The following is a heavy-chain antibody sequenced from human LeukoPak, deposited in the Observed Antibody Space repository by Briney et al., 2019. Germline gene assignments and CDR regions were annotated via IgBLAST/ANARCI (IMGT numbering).Heavy chain of an antibody. CDR3: AREQQLAFDY. Sequence: GGSLRLSCAASGFTFSSYAMSWVRQAPGKGLEWVANIKQDGSEKYYVDSVKGRFTISRDNAKNSLYLQMNSLRAEDTAVYYCAREQQLAFDYWGQGTLVTVSS. CDR2: IKQDGSEK. CDR1: GFTFSSYA. J-gene: IGHJ4*02. D-gene: IGHD6-13*01. V-gene: IGHV3-7*01.